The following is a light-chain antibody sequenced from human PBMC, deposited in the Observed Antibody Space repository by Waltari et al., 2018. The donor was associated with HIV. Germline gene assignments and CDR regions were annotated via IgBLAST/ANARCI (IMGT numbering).Light chain of an antibody. CDR3: YSTDSSGNHRV. Sequence: SYELTQPPSVSVSPGQTARITCSGDALPKKYAYWYQQKSGQAPVLVIYEDSKRPSGIPGRVSGSSSGTMATLTISGAQVEDEADYDCYSTDSSGNHRVFGGGTKLTVL. V-gene: IGLV3-10*01. CDR2: EDS. J-gene: IGLJ2*01. CDR1: ALPKKY.